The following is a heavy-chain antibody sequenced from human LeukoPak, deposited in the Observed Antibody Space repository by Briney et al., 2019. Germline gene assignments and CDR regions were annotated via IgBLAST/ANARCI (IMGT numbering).Heavy chain of an antibody. CDR3: ARGGYYDSSGYYAHFDY. D-gene: IGHD3-22*01. CDR2: LYYSGST. J-gene: IGHJ4*02. V-gene: IGHV4-59*01. Sequence: SETLSLTCTVSGGSISSYYWSWIRQPPGKGLEWIGYLYYSGSTNYNPSLKSRVTISVDTSKNQFSLTLSSVTAADTAVYYCARGGYYDSSGYYAHFDYWGQGTLVTVSS. CDR1: GGSISSYY.